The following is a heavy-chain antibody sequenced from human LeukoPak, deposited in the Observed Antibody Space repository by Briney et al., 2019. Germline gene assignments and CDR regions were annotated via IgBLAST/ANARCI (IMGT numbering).Heavy chain of an antibody. CDR1: GGSISSYY. D-gene: IGHD3-10*01. CDR2: IYYSGST. J-gene: IGHJ5*02. V-gene: IGHV4-59*12. Sequence: PSETLSLTCTVSGGSISSYYWSWIRQPPGKGLEWIGYIYYSGSTNYNPSLKSRVTISVDTSKNQYSLKLSSVTAADTAVYYCARDLGTMVRGVSYNWFDPWGQGTLVTVSS. CDR3: ARDLGTMVRGVSYNWFDP.